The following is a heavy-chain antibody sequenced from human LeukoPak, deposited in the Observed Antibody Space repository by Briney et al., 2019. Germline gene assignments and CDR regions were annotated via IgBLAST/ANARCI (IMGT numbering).Heavy chain of an antibody. D-gene: IGHD4-17*01. CDR3: ARAYQVLPMTTLFSVLDY. J-gene: IGHJ4*02. CDR1: GFTFSSYA. V-gene: IGHV3-30-3*01. CDR2: ISYDGSNK. Sequence: GGSLRLSCAASGFTFSSYAMHWVRQAPGKGLEWVAVISYDGSNKYYADSVKGRFTISRDNSENTLYLQMNSLRAEDTAVYYCARAYQVLPMTTLFSVLDYWGQGTLVTVSS.